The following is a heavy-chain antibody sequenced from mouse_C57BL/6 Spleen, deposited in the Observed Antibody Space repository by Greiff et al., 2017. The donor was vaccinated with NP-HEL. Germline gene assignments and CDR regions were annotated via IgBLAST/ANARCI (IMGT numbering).Heavy chain of an antibody. CDR1: GYTFTSYW. Sequence: VQLQQSGAELVKPGASVKLSCKASGYTFTSYWMHWVKQRPGQGLEWIGMIHPNSGSTNYNEKFKSKATLTVDKSSSTAYMQLSSLTSEDSAVYYCAKEESNFSWFAYWGQGTLVTVSA. V-gene: IGHV1-64*01. J-gene: IGHJ3*01. D-gene: IGHD4-1*01. CDR3: AKEESNFSWFAY. CDR2: IHPNSGST.